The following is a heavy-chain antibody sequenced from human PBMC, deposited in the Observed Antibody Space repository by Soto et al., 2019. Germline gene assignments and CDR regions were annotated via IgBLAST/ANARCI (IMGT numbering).Heavy chain of an antibody. CDR2: INYGGSA. V-gene: IGHV4-34*01. Sequence: SETLSLTCAVYGGSFSGYWSWIRQPPGKGLEWIGDINYGGSANYNPSLKSRVTISVDTSKNHFSLKLNSVTAADSAVYYCAKNLDYWGQGTLVTVSS. CDR1: GGSFSGY. J-gene: IGHJ4*02. CDR3: AKNLDY.